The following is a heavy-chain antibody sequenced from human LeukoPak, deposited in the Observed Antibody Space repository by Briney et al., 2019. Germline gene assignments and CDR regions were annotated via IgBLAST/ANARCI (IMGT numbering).Heavy chain of an antibody. Sequence: GGSLRLSCAASGFTFSSYWMHWVRQAPGKGLVWVSRIKSDGSNIVYADSVKGRFTISRDNAKNTLFLQMNSLKTEDTALYFCAKGGDGKIPFDNWGQGTLVTVSS. J-gene: IGHJ4*02. D-gene: IGHD5-24*01. CDR2: IKSDGSNI. V-gene: IGHV3-74*01. CDR1: GFTFSSYW. CDR3: AKGGDGKIPFDN.